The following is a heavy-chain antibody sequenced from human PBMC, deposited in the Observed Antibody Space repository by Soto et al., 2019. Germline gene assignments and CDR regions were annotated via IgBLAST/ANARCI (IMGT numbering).Heavy chain of an antibody. V-gene: IGHV3-23*01. Sequence: EVQLLESGGGLVQPGGSLRLSCAASGFTFSSYAMSWVRQNPGEGLEWVSGVTGSGSSTYYADSVKGRFTISRDNSKNTLYLQMNRLRAEDTAVYYCAKVVVGAYFYYWGQGTLVTVSS. J-gene: IGHJ4*02. CDR2: VTGSGSST. CDR3: AKVVVGAYFYY. D-gene: IGHD1-26*01. CDR1: GFTFSSYA.